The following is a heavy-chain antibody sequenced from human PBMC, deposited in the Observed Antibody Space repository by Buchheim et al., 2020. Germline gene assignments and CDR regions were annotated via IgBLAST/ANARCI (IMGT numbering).Heavy chain of an antibody. CDR3: ARDQYYDFWSEGGWFDP. D-gene: IGHD3-3*01. CDR1: GFTFSSYA. V-gene: IGHV3-74*01. Sequence: EVQLLESGGGLVQPGGSLRLSCAASGFTFSSYAMSWVRQAPGKGLVWVSRINSDGSSTRYADSVKGRFTISRDNAKNTLYLQMNSLRAEDTAVYYCARDQYYDFWSEGGWFDPWGQGTL. CDR2: INSDGSST. J-gene: IGHJ5*02.